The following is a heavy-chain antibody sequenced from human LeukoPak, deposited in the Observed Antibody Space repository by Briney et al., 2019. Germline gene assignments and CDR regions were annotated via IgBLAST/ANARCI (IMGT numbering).Heavy chain of an antibody. V-gene: IGHV4-39*07. CDR3: ARDWGTPMAHTDH. D-gene: IGHD5-18*01. CDR1: GGSISSSSYY. J-gene: IGHJ5*02. CDR2: IYYSGST. Sequence: PSETLSLTCTVSGGSISSSSYYWGWIRQPPGKGLKWIGSIYYSGSTYYNPSLKSRVTISVDTSKNQFSLNLSSVTAADTAVYYCARDWGTPMAHTDHWGQGTLVTVSS.